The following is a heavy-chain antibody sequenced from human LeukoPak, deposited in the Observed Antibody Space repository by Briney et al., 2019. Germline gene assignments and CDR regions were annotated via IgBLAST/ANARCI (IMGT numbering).Heavy chain of an antibody. V-gene: IGHV4-39*07. J-gene: IGHJ4*02. Sequence: SETLSLTCTVSGGSISSSSYYWGWIRQPPGKGLEWIGSIYYSGSTYYNPSLKSRVTISVDTSKNQFSLKLSSVTAADTAVYYCARHEGISTGYPLDSWGQGTLVTVSS. D-gene: IGHD3-9*01. CDR2: IYYSGST. CDR1: GGSISSSSYY. CDR3: ARHEGISTGYPLDS.